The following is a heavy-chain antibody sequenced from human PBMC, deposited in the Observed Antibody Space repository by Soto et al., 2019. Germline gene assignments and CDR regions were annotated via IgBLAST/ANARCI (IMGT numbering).Heavy chain of an antibody. V-gene: IGHV1-3*01. CDR3: ARDYEPTPSHRYSGGWMGNWFDP. J-gene: IGHJ5*02. Sequence: ASVKVSCKASGYTFTSYAMHWVRQAPGQRLEWMGWINAGNGNTKYSQKFQGRVTITRDTSASTAYMELSSLRSEDTAVYYCARDYEPTPSHRYSGGWMGNWFDPWGQGTLVTVSS. CDR1: GYTFTSYA. CDR2: INAGNGNT. D-gene: IGHD6-19*01.